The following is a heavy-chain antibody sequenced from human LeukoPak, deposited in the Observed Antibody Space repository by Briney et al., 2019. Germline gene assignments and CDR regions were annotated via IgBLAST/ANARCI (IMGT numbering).Heavy chain of an antibody. V-gene: IGHV1-46*01. CDR1: GYTFTSYY. J-gene: IGHJ4*02. D-gene: IGHD5-18*01. CDR2: INPSGGGT. CDR3: ARGYSYGRDTGY. Sequence: ASVKVSCKASGYTFTSYYMHWVRQAPGQGLEWMGMINPSGGGTSYAQKFQGRVTMTRDTSTSTVYMELSSLRSEDTAMYYCARGYSYGRDTGYWGQGILVTVSS.